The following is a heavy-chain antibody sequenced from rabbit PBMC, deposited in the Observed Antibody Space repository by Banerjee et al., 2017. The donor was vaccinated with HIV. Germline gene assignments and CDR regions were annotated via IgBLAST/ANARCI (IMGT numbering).Heavy chain of an antibody. Sequence: QEQLKETGGGLVQPGGSLTLSCKASGFDFNNCYMSWVRQAPGKGLEWIACINSNTGNTVYASWAKGPFTISKTSSTTVTLQMTSLTAADTATYFCARDLSATGGYVYDLWGQGTLVTVS. D-gene: IGHD6-1*01. CDR1: GFDFNNCYM. V-gene: IGHV1S45*01. J-gene: IGHJ4*01. CDR3: ARDLSATGGYVYDL. CDR2: INSNTGNT.